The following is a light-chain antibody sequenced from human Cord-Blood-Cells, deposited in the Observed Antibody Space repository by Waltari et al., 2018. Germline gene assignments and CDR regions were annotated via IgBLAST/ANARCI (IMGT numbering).Light chain of an antibody. CDR2: GAS. V-gene: IGKV3-15*01. CDR1: QSVSSN. CDR3: QQYNNWLT. J-gene: IGKJ4*01. Sequence: EIVMTQSPATLSVSPGARVTLSCRASQSVSSNLAWYQQKPGQAPRLLIYGASTRATGIPARFSGSGSGTEFTLTISSLQSEDFAVYYCQQYNNWLTFGGGTKVEIK.